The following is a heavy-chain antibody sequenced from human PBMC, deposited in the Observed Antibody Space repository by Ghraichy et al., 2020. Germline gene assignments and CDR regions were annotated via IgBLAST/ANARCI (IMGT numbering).Heavy chain of an antibody. Sequence: GGSLNISCKGSGYRFTSYWIGWVRQMPGKGLEWMGIIYPDDSDTRYSPSFQGQVTMSADKSISTAYLQWSSLKALDTAMYYCARRVGYNTYYFDYWGQGTLVTVSS. CDR3: ARRVGYNTYYFDY. CDR2: IYPDDSDT. V-gene: IGHV5-51*01. CDR1: GYRFTSYW. J-gene: IGHJ4*02. D-gene: IGHD5-24*01.